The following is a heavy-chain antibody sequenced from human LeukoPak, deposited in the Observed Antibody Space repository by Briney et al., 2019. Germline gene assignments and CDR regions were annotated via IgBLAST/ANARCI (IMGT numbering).Heavy chain of an antibody. CDR3: ATYSSSWSCFDY. CDR2: ISYSGST. Sequence: SETLSLTCTVSGGSIISSDYHWGWVRQPPGKGLEWIGTISYSGSTYYNPSLKSRVTISVDTSKKQFSLKLSSVTAADTAIYYCATYSSSWSCFDYWGQGTLVTVSS. D-gene: IGHD6-13*01. J-gene: IGHJ4*02. V-gene: IGHV4-39*01. CDR1: GGSIISSDYH.